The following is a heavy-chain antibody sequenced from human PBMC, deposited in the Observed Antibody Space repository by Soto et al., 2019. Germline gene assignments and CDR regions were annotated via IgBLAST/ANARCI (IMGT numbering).Heavy chain of an antibody. CDR3: AREPLYYDNTGITDY. D-gene: IGHD3-22*01. CDR1: GFTFDNFA. Sequence: EVHLVESGGGLVKPGGSLRLSCAASGFTFDNFAMTWVRQAPGKGLEWVSSISSRSDYIYYADSVKGRFSISRDNDKNFLYLQMSSLRVDDTAIYYCAREPLYYDNTGITDYWGQGTLVIVS. J-gene: IGHJ4*02. V-gene: IGHV3-21*01. CDR2: ISSRSDYI.